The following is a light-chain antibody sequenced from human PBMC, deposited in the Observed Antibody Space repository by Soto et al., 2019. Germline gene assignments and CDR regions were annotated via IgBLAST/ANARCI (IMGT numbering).Light chain of an antibody. Sequence: DIQMTQSPSSVSASVGDRVTITCRASQGINNWLAWYQQKPGKAPKLLIYAASNLQSGVPSRFSGSGSGTDFTLTISSLQPEDFATYLCQQANSFPITFGQGTRLAIK. V-gene: IGKV1D-12*01. CDR2: AAS. J-gene: IGKJ5*01. CDR3: QQANSFPIT. CDR1: QGINNW.